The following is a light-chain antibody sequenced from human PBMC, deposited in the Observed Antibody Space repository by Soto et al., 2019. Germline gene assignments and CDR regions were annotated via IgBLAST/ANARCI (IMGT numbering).Light chain of an antibody. Sequence: QSVLTQPPSMSGTPGQSVSISCSGSSSNIESHSVDWYQHFPGTAPKLVINSNDQRPSGVPDRFSGSKSGTSASLAISGLQSEDEADYYCATWDDGVNGVLFGGGTKLTVL. CDR3: ATWDDGVNGVL. V-gene: IGLV1-44*01. CDR1: SSNIESHS. CDR2: SND. J-gene: IGLJ2*01.